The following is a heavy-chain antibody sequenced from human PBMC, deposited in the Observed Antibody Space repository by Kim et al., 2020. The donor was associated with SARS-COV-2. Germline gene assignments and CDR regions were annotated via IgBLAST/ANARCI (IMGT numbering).Heavy chain of an antibody. Sequence: GGSLRLSCAASGFTFSSYAMHWVRQAPGKGLEWVAVISYDGSNKYYADSVKGRFTISRDNSKNTLYLQMNSLRAEDTAVYYCARGVYDISFFDYWGQGTLVTVSS. CDR2: ISYDGSNK. CDR3: ARGVYDISFFDY. J-gene: IGHJ4*02. CDR1: GFTFSSYA. D-gene: IGHD3-9*01. V-gene: IGHV3-30*04.